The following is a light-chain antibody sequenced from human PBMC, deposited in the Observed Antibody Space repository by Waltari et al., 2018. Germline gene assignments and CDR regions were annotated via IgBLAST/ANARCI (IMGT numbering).Light chain of an antibody. CDR3: QQYGSSPVT. Sequence: EIVLTQSPGTLSLSPGERATLSCRASQSVSSNYLAWYQQKPGQAPRLLINGASTRAPGIPDRFSGSGSGTDFTLTISRLEPEDFVVYYCQQYGSSPVTFGQGTRVEI. CDR1: QSVSSNY. CDR2: GAS. J-gene: IGKJ5*01. V-gene: IGKV3-20*01.